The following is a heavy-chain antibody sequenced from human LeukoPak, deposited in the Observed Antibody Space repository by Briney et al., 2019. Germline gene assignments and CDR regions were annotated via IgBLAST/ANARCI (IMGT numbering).Heavy chain of an antibody. J-gene: IGHJ4*02. V-gene: IGHV3-23*01. CDR2: ISGSGGST. Sequence: GGSLRLSCAASGFTFSSYAMSWVRQAPGKGLEWVSGISGSGGSTVYADSVKGRFTISRDNSKNTLYLQMNSLRAEDTAVYYCAKNQVGATSYWGQGTLVTVSS. CDR3: AKNQVGATSY. D-gene: IGHD1-26*01. CDR1: GFTFSSYA.